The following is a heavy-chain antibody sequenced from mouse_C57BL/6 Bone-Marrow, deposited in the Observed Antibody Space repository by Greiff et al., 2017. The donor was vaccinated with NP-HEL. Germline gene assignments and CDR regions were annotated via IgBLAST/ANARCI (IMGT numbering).Heavy chain of an antibody. CDR2: IRNKANGYTT. J-gene: IGHJ1*03. V-gene: IGHV7-3*01. CDR3: ARYRWYFDV. Sequence: EVMLVESGGGLVQPGGSLSLSCAASGFTFTDYYMSWVRQPPGKALEWLGFIRNKANGYTTEYSASVKGRFTISRDNSQSILYLQMNALGAEDSATYYCARYRWYFDVWGTGTTVTVAS. CDR1: GFTFTDYY.